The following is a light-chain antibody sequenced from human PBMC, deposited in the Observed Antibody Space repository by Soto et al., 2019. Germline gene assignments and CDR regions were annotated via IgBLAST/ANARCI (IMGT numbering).Light chain of an antibody. Sequence: EIVLTQSPGTLSLSPGERVTLSCRATQSVSSRSLAWYQQKPGQAPRLLIYGASSRATGIPDRFSGSGSGTDFTLTISRLEPEDFAVYYCQQYGSSPWTGGQGTKVEIK. V-gene: IGKV3-20*01. CDR2: GAS. J-gene: IGKJ1*01. CDR3: QQYGSSPWT. CDR1: QSVSSRS.